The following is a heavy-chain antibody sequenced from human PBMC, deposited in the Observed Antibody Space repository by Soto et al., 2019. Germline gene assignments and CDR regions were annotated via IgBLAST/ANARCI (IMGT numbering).Heavy chain of an antibody. CDR3: ARHNIVVVQSYYYYGMDV. V-gene: IGHV5-51*01. J-gene: IGHJ6*02. CDR2: IYPGDSDT. D-gene: IGHD3-22*01. CDR1: GYSFTSYW. Sequence: HGESLKISCKGSGYSFTSYWIGWVRQMPGKGLEWMGIIYPGDSDTRYSPSFQGQVTISADKSISTAYLQWSSLKASDTAMYYCARHNIVVVQSYYYYGMDVWGQGTTVTVSS.